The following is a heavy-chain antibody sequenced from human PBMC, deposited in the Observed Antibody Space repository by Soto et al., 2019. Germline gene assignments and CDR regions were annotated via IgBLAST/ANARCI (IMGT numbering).Heavy chain of an antibody. D-gene: IGHD3-3*01. CDR3: TKSPEWPNRYFDY. CDR1: GYTISSYA. Sequence: GSLRLSCAASGYTISSYAMVWVRQVPGKGLEWVSTIPANSGSIAYGDAVKGRFTISRVNSKSTLYLQMNSLRVEDTAAYYCTKSPEWPNRYFDYWGQGTLVTVSS. J-gene: IGHJ4*02. CDR2: IPANSGSI. V-gene: IGHV3-23*01.